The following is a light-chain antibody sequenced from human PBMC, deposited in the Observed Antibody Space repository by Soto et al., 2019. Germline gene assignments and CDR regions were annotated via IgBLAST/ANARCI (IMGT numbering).Light chain of an antibody. CDR3: AAWDDSLNGPV. CDR1: SSNLGSNS. V-gene: IGLV1-44*01. Sequence: QSVLTQPPSASGAPGQRVSISCSGSSSNLGSNSVNWYQHLPGTAPKLLISSNNQRPSGVPDRFSGSKSGTSASLAISGLQSEDEADYYCAAWDDSLNGPVFGGGTKLTVL. CDR2: SNN. J-gene: IGLJ3*02.